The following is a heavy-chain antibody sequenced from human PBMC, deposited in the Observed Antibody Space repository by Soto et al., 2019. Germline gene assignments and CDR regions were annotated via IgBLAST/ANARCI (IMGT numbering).Heavy chain of an antibody. CDR3: TRSPPSGPWLHYYYYMDV. J-gene: IGHJ6*03. V-gene: IGHV3-73*01. CDR2: IRSKANSYAT. CDR1: GFTFSGSA. Sequence: GGSLRLSCAASGFTFSGSAMHWVRQASGKGLEWVGRIRSKANSYATAYAASVKGRFTISRDDSKNTAYLQMNSLKSEDTAVYYCTRSPPSGPWLHYYYYMDVWGKGTTVTVSS. D-gene: IGHD5-12*01.